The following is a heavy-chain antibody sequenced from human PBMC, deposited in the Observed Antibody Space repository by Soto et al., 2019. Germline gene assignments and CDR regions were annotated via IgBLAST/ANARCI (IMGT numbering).Heavy chain of an antibody. V-gene: IGHV3-48*03. J-gene: IGHJ4*02. CDR2: ISSSGSNL. CDR1: VFKFSSYE. Sequence: EVQLVESAGGLVQPGGSLSRSCAASVFKFSSYEINWLRQDLGEGRAWASYISSSGSNLYYADSVKGRFTIASDDAVHELYLQVNGLRAEDTDVYYCARAGVKKQLVLLEFDYWGQGNLVTVSS. CDR3: ARAGVKKQLVLLEFDY. D-gene: IGHD6-6*01.